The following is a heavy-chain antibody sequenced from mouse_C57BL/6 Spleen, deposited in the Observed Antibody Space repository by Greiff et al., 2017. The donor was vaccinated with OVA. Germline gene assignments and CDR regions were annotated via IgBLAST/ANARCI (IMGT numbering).Heavy chain of an antibody. V-gene: IGHV2-2*01. CDR3: ARSSYSNYYFDY. J-gene: IGHJ2*01. Sequence: QVHVKQSGPGLVQPSQSLSITCTVSGFSLTSYGVHWVRQSPGKGLEWLGVIWSGGSTDYNADFISRLSISKDNSKSQVFFKMNSLQADDTAIYYCARSSYSNYYFDYWGQGTTLTVSS. D-gene: IGHD2-5*01. CDR1: GFSLTSYG. CDR2: IWSGGST.